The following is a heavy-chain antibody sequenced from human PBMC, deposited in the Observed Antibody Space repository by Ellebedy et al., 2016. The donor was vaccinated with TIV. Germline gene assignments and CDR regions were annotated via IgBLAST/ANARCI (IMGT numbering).Heavy chain of an antibody. V-gene: IGHV3-48*02. D-gene: IGHD5-24*01. CDR1: GFTFSSSA. CDR3: ARGIDGHTRQTAFDI. J-gene: IGHJ3*02. Sequence: PGGSLRLSCAASGFTFSSSAMNWVRRAPGKGLEWISFISSNSGIIYHAASVKGRFTISRDNSKNSLFLQMSSLRDEDTAVYYCARGIDGHTRQTAFDIWGQGTMVTVSS. CDR2: ISSNSGII.